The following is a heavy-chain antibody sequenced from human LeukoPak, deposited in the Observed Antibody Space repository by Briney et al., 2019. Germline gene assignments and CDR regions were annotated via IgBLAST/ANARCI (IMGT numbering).Heavy chain of an antibody. CDR2: VFHSGST. CDR1: GDSISTNEG. Sequence: SETLSLTCSVSGDSISTNEGWSWVRQPPGKGLEWIGEVFHSGSTNYNPSLKSRVTISIDKSKNQFSLEVTSVTAADTAIYYCARDLAVAGTNYFDFWGQGVLVTVSS. J-gene: IGHJ4*02. D-gene: IGHD6-19*01. V-gene: IGHV4-4*02. CDR3: ARDLAVAGTNYFDF.